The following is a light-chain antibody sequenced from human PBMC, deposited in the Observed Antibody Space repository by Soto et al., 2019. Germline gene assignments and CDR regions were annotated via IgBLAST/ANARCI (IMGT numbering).Light chain of an antibody. Sequence: TVVKQSPATLSVSPGERATLSCRASQSVSSALAWYQQKPGLPPRLLIYDASTRATGIPARFSGSGSGTDFTLTISSLQPEDFATYYCPQVNTYLSTFGGGTKVDIK. J-gene: IGKJ4*01. CDR2: DAS. CDR3: PQVNTYLST. CDR1: QSVSSA. V-gene: IGKV3-15*01.